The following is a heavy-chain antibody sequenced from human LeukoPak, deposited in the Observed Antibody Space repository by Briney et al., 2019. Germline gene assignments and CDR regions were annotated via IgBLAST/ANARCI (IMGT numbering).Heavy chain of an antibody. Sequence: SVKVSCKASGGTFSSYAISWVRQAPGQGLEWMGGIIPIFGTANYAQKFQGRVTITADESTSTDYMELSSLRSEDTAVYHCARYKADYYGSGSYYGYWGQGTLVTVSS. V-gene: IGHV1-69*13. D-gene: IGHD3-10*01. CDR1: GGTFSSYA. CDR2: IIPIFGTA. J-gene: IGHJ4*02. CDR3: ARYKADYYGSGSYYGY.